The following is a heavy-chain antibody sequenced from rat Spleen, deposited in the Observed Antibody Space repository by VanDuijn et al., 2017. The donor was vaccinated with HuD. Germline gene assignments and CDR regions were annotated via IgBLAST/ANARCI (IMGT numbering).Heavy chain of an antibody. V-gene: IGHV5S23*01. CDR1: GFTFSNYY. Sequence: EVQLVESGGGLVQPGRSLKLSCAASGFTFSNYYMAWVRPAPTKGLEWVAYITNTGGSTYYPDSVKGRFTISRDNAKSTLYLQMNSLRSEDTATYYCARHNSGYGVMDAWGQGASVTVSS. CDR3: ARHNSGYGVMDA. D-gene: IGHD4-3*01. J-gene: IGHJ4*01. CDR2: ITNTGGST.